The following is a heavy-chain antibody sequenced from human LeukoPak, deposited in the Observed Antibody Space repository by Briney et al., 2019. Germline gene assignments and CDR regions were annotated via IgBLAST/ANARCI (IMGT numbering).Heavy chain of an antibody. D-gene: IGHD1-26*01. Sequence: GGSLRLSCAASGFRFDDYGMSWVRHPPGKGLEWVSGTNWNGGSTGYADSVKGRFTISRDNGKNSLYLQMNSLRVEDTAFYYCARDGVGWETTSWGQGILVTVSS. CDR2: TNWNGGST. V-gene: IGHV3-20*04. CDR1: GFRFDDYG. J-gene: IGHJ5*02. CDR3: ARDGVGWETTS.